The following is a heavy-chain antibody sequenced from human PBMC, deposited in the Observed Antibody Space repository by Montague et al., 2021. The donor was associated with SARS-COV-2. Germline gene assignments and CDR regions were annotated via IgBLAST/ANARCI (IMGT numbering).Heavy chain of an antibody. CDR2: ISSSGSTI. V-gene: IGHV3-48*03. CDR3: AKNSSYYASSDFDL. D-gene: IGHD3-22*01. J-gene: IGHJ2*01. CDR1: GFTFSSYE. Sequence: SLRLSCAASGFTFSSYEMNWVRQAPGKGLEWVSDISSSGSTIYYADSVXGLFTISRDNAKNSLYLQMNSLRAEDTAVYYCAKNSSYYASSDFDLWGRGTLVTVSS.